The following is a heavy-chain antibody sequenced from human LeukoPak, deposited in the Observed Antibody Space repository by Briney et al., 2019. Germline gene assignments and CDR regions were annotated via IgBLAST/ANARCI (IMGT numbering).Heavy chain of an antibody. Sequence: TGGSLRLSCAASGFTFSSYAMSWVRQAPGKGLEWVSAISGSGGSTYYADSVKGRFTISRDNSKNTLYLQMNSLRAEDTAVYYCAKATQMTTVTTLFGYWGQGTLVTVSS. CDR3: AKATQMTTVTTLFGY. CDR1: GFTFSSYA. CDR2: ISGSGGST. V-gene: IGHV3-23*01. D-gene: IGHD4-17*01. J-gene: IGHJ4*02.